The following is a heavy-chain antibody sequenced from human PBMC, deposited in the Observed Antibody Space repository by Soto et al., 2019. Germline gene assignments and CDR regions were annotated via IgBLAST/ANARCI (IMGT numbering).Heavy chain of an antibody. J-gene: IGHJ6*02. V-gene: IGHV4-39*01. CDR2: IYYSGST. CDR1: GGSISSNSYY. D-gene: IGHD6-19*01. Sequence: SETLSLTCTVSGGSISSNSYYWGWIRQPPGKGLEWIGSIYYSGSTYYNPSLKSRVTISVDTSKNQFSLKLSSVTAADTAVYYCARQPVAGDGWGYYYYYGMDVWGQGTTVTVSS. CDR3: ARQPVAGDGWGYYYYYGMDV.